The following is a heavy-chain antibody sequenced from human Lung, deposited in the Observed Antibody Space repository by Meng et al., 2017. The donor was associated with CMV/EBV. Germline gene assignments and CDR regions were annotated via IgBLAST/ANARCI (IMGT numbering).Heavy chain of an antibody. CDR3: ASFPPPGKQWLVTDY. CDR2: IYHSGST. CDR1: GGSISSSNC. Sequence: QVQLQESLPGPVKPSGTPSLTCAVSGGSISSSNCWIWDRQPPGKGLEWIGEIYHSGSTNYNPSLKSRVTISVDTSKNQFSLKLSSVTAADTAVYYCASFPPPGKQWLVTDYWGQGTLVTVSS. V-gene: IGHV4-4*02. J-gene: IGHJ4*02. D-gene: IGHD6-19*01.